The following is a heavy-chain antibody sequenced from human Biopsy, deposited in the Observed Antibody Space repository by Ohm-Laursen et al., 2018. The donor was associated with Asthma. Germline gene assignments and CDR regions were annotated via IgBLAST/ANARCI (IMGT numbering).Heavy chain of an antibody. CDR1: GGTYSSHS. CDR3: ARERIAARQRRYYFDY. CDR2: VIPKYGTP. D-gene: IGHD6-6*01. J-gene: IGHJ4*02. V-gene: IGHV1-69*01. Sequence: GSSVKVSCKASGGTYSSHSISWVRQAPGQGLEWMGGVIPKYGTPTYAQKFRGRVTITADESTSTAYMELSSLRSEDTAVYYCARERIAARQRRYYFDYWGQGTLVTVSS.